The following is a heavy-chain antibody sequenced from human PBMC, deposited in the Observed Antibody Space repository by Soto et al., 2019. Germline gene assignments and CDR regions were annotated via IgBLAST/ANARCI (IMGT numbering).Heavy chain of an antibody. D-gene: IGHD3-10*01. CDR2: MNPNSGNT. J-gene: IGHJ6*02. V-gene: IGHV1-8*01. Sequence: ASVKVSCKASGYTFTSYDINWVRQATGQGLEWMGWMNPNSGNTGYPQKFQGRVTMTRNTSISTAYMELSSLRSEDTAVYYCARESGLYGSGSYYYYYYYGMDVWGQGTTVTVSS. CDR1: GYTFTSYD. CDR3: ARESGLYGSGSYYYYYYYGMDV.